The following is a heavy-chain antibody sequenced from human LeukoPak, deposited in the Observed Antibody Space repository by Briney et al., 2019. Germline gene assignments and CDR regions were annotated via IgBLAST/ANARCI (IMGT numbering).Heavy chain of an antibody. Sequence: GGSLRLSCTVSGFTASTNSMSWVRQAPGKGLEWVSFIYSDNTHYSDSVKGRFTISRDNAENSLYLQMNSLRAEDTAVYSCARFISSSWYFDYWGQGTLVTVSS. J-gene: IGHJ4*02. CDR3: ARFISSSWYFDY. D-gene: IGHD6-13*01. V-gene: IGHV3-66*01. CDR2: IYSDNT. CDR1: GFTASTNS.